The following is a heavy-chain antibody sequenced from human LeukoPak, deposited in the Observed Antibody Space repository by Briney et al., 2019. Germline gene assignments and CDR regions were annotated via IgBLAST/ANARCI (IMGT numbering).Heavy chain of an antibody. J-gene: IGHJ4*02. D-gene: IGHD5-24*01. CDR1: GGSISSYY. V-gene: IGHV4-59*08. CDR3: ARLGDGYNYVDY. CDR2: IYYSGST. Sequence: PSETLSLTCTVSGGSISSYYWSWIRQPPGKGLEWIGYIYYSGSTNYNPSLKSRVTISVDTSKNQFSLKLSSVTAADTVVYYCARLGDGYNYVDYWGQGTLVTVSS.